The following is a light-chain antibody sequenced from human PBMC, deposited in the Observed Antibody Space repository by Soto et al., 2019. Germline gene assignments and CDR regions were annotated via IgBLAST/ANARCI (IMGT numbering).Light chain of an antibody. J-gene: IGKJ4*02. V-gene: IGKV3-20*01. CDR2: GAS. CDR3: QQYGSSPTT. Sequence: EVVMRQSPATLSVSPGEGATLSCRASQSVSSSYLAWYQQKPGQAHRLLIYGASSRATGIQDRFSGSGSGTDFTLTISRLEPEDFAVYYCQQYGSSPTTFGGGTKVDI. CDR1: QSVSSSY.